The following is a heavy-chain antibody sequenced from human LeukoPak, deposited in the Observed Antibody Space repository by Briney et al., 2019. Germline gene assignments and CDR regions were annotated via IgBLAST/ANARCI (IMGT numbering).Heavy chain of an antibody. D-gene: IGHD3-9*01. CDR3: ARASFSFDPQRDYYYGMDV. Sequence: ASVKVSCKASGYTFTSYGISWVRQAPGQGLEWMGWISAYNGNTNYAQKLQGRVTMTTDTSTSTAYMELRSLRSDDTAVYYCARASFSFDPQRDYYYGMDVWGQGTTATVSS. J-gene: IGHJ6*02. CDR2: ISAYNGNT. V-gene: IGHV1-18*01. CDR1: GYTFTSYG.